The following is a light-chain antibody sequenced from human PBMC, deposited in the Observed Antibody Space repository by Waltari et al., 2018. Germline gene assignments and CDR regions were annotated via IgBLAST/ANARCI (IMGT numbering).Light chain of an antibody. CDR1: SSNIGSNY. V-gene: IGLV1-47*01. J-gene: IGLJ2*01. CDR3: ATWDDSRRGPG. CDR2: RND. Sequence: QSALTQPPSTSATPGQRVTISCSGSSSNIGSNYVYWYQQFPGKAPKVIIARNDRGPAGVSERFSGSKSGTSASLVTSGLRSEDEADYYCATWDDSRRGPGFGGGTKLTVL.